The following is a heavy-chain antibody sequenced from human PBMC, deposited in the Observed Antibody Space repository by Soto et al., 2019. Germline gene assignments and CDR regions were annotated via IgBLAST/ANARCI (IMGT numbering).Heavy chain of an antibody. CDR3: ASSPRGYCSSTSCRELGNYYGMDV. D-gene: IGHD2-2*01. J-gene: IGHJ6*02. V-gene: IGHV5-10-1*01. Sequence: PGESLKISCKGSGYSFTSYWSSWVRQMPGKGLEWMGRIDPSDSYTNYSPSFQGHVTISADKSISTAYLQWSSLKASDTAMYYCASSPRGYCSSTSCRELGNYYGMDVWGQGTTVIVSS. CDR2: IDPSDSYT. CDR1: GYSFTSYW.